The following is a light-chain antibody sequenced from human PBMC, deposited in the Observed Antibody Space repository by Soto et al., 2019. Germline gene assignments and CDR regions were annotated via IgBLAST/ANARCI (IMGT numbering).Light chain of an antibody. Sequence: EIVMTQYPSTVSLSPCERATHSCRASQSVSSNLAWYQQKPGQAPRLLIYGASTRATGIPARFSGSGSGTEFTLTISSLQSEDFAVYYCHQYDNWPKTFGQGTRLEIK. CDR2: GAS. V-gene: IGKV3-15*01. J-gene: IGKJ5*01. CDR3: HQYDNWPKT. CDR1: QSVSSN.